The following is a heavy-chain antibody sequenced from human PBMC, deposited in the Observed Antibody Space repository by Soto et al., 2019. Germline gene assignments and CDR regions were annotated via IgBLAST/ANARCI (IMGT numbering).Heavy chain of an antibody. J-gene: IGHJ6*02. Sequence: SETLSLTCTVSGGSISSGDYYWRWIRQPPGKGLEWIGYIYYSGSTYYNPSLKSRVTISVDTSKNQFSLKLSSVTAADTAVYYCARGKGTSVYYYYGMDVWGQGTTVTVSS. V-gene: IGHV4-30-4*01. D-gene: IGHD2-2*01. CDR3: ARGKGTSVYYYYGMDV. CDR1: GGSISSGDYY. CDR2: IYYSGST.